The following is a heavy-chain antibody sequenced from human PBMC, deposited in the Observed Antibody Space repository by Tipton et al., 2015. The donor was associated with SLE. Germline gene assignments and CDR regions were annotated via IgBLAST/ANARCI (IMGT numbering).Heavy chain of an antibody. CDR3: ASQYCGGDCYSDDAFDI. CDR2: IYTSGST. J-gene: IGHJ3*02. Sequence: TLSLTCTVSGGSISSGSYYWSWIRQPAGKGLEWIGHIYTSGSTNYNPSLKSRVTISVDTSKNQFSLKRTSVTAADTAVYYCASQYCGGDCYSDDAFDIWGQGTMVTVSS. D-gene: IGHD2-21*01. V-gene: IGHV4-61*09. CDR1: GGSISSGSYY.